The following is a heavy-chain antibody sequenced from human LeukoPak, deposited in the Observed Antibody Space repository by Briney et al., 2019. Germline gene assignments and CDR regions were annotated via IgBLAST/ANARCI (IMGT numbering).Heavy chain of an antibody. CDR3: ARGLDYYGSGSYYTWFDP. V-gene: IGHV1-8*01. CDR1: GYTFTSCD. CDR2: MNPNSGKT. J-gene: IGHJ5*02. D-gene: IGHD3-10*01. Sequence: ASVNVSGKASGYTFTSCDINWVRQATGQGLEWMGWMNPNSGKTGYAQKFQGRVTMTRNTSISTAYMELSSLRSEDTAAYYCARGLDYYGSGSYYTWFDPWGQGTLVTVSS.